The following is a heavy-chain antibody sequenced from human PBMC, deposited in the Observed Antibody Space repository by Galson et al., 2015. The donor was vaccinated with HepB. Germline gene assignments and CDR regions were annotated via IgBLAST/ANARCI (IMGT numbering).Heavy chain of an antibody. Sequence: SVKVSCKASGGSFSSYPLSWLQQAPGQGLEWMGHIIPIVGIANYAQNFQGRVTITADTSTSTAYMELSSLRSDDTAVYYCAREMAGQFVLSWFDPWGQGTLVTVSS. J-gene: IGHJ5*02. D-gene: IGHD6-6*01. CDR2: IIPIVGIA. CDR3: AREMAGQFVLSWFDP. CDR1: GGSFSSYP. V-gene: IGHV1-69*10.